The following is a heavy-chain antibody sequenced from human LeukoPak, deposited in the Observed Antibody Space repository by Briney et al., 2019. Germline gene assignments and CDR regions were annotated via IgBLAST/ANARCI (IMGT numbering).Heavy chain of an antibody. D-gene: IGHD5-24*01. J-gene: IGHJ6*02. CDR3: ARGGGDGYNHDYYYGMDV. V-gene: IGHV1-69*01. Sequence: SVKVSCKASGGTFSSYAISWVRQAPGQGLEWMGGIIPIFGTANYAQKFQGRVTITADESTSTAYMELSSLRSEDTAVYYCARGGGDGYNHDYYYGMDVWGQGTTVTVSS. CDR1: GGTFSSYA. CDR2: IIPIFGTA.